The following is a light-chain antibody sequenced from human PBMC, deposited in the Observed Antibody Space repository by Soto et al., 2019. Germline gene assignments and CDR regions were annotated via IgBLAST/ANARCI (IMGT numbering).Light chain of an antibody. CDR2: DVT. CDR3: SSYTTSNTRQIV. Sequence: QSALTQPASVSGSPGQSITISCTGTSSDVGGYNYVSWYQHHPGKAPKLIIYDVTNRPSGVSNPFSGSKSGNTASLTISGLQPEDVADYYSSSYTTSNTRQIVFGTGTKVTVL. J-gene: IGLJ1*01. V-gene: IGLV2-14*03. CDR1: SSDVGGYNY.